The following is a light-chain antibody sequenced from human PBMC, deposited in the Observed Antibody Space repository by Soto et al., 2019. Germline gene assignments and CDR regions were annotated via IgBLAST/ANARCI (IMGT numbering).Light chain of an antibody. CDR3: SSYAGNNNFVV. Sequence: QSVLTQPASVSGSPGQSITISCTGTSSDVGGYRYVSWYQQHPGKAPKLMIYEVSNRPSGVSNRFSGSKSGDTASLTISGLQPEDDADYYCSSYAGNNNFVVFGGGTQLTVL. J-gene: IGLJ2*01. CDR1: SSDVGGYRY. V-gene: IGLV2-14*01. CDR2: EVS.